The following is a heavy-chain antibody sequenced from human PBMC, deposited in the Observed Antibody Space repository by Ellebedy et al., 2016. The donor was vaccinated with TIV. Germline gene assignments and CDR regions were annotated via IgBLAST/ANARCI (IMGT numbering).Heavy chain of an antibody. CDR2: MNQDGSDK. CDR1: RISFSSYW. D-gene: IGHD4-17*01. J-gene: IGHJ3*01. CDR3: ASDGSYGDYRSPTHALTF. V-gene: IGHV3-7*01. Sequence: GGSLRLSCAASRISFSSYWMTWVRQAPGKGLQWVANMNQDGSDKYYVDSVRGRFTISRDNAKDSLYLQMNSLRADDTAVYFCASDGSYGDYRSPTHALTFWGQGTMVTVSP.